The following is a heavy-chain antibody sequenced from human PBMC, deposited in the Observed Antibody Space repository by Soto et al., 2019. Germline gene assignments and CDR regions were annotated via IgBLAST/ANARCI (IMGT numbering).Heavy chain of an antibody. Sequence: GGSLRLSCAASGFTFSSYGMHWVRQAPGKGLERVAVISYDGSNKYYADSVKGRFTISRDNSKNTLYLQMNSLRAEDTAVYYCAKDHPPGPLWFGESSTFDYWGQGTLVTVSS. CDR3: AKDHPPGPLWFGESSTFDY. D-gene: IGHD3-10*01. J-gene: IGHJ4*02. CDR1: GFTFSSYG. V-gene: IGHV3-30*18. CDR2: ISYDGSNK.